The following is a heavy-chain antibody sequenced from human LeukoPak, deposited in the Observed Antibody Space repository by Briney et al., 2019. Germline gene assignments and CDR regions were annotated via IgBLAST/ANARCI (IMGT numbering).Heavy chain of an antibody. CDR2: IYYSGST. J-gene: IGHJ4*02. CDR3: ARGIGQWLNYYFDY. D-gene: IGHD6-19*01. V-gene: IGHV4-59*12. Sequence: SETLSLTCTVSGGSIYSYSWTWIRQPPGKGLEWIGYIYYSGSTNYNPSLKSRVTISVDKSKNQFSLKLSSVTAADTAVYYCARGIGQWLNYYFDYWGQGTLVTVSS. CDR1: GGSIYSYS.